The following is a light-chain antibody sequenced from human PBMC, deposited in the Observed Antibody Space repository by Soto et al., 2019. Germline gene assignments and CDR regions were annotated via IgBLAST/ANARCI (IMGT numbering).Light chain of an antibody. CDR2: DAS. J-gene: IGKJ2*01. CDR1: QDSSNY. CDR3: QQYDNLPPYT. V-gene: IGKV1-33*01. Sequence: DIQMTQSPSSLSASVGDRVTITCQASQDSSNYLNWYQQKPGKAPKLLICDASNLETGVPSRFSGSGSGTDFTFTIRSLQPEDIATYYCQQYDNLPPYTFGQGTKLEIK.